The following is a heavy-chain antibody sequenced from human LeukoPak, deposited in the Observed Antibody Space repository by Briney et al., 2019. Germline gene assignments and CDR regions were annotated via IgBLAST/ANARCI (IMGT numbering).Heavy chain of an antibody. V-gene: IGHV4-30-4*08. CDR1: GFTFSDYY. J-gene: IGHJ4*02. Sequence: LRLSCAASGFTFSDYYMSWIRQPPGKGLEWIGYIYYSGSTYYNPSLKSRVTISVDTSKNQFSLKLSSVTAADTAVYYCARGGAYYYDSSGPHFDYWGQGTLVTVSS. CDR3: ARGGAYYYDSSGPHFDY. CDR2: IYYSGST. D-gene: IGHD3-22*01.